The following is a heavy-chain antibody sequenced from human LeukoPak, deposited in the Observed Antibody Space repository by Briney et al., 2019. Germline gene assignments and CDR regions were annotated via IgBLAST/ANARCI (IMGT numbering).Heavy chain of an antibody. D-gene: IGHD3-10*01. Sequence: SETLSLTCTVSGGSITNYYXXWIRXPAGXRLEWIGRIYSNGNTNYNPYPKSRVTMSVDTSKNQFSLKLTSVTAADTAVYYCARKDSGDYPFDYWGQGTLVTVSS. V-gene: IGHV4-4*07. CDR1: GGSITNYY. CDR3: ARKDSGDYPFDY. CDR2: IYSNGNT. J-gene: IGHJ4*02.